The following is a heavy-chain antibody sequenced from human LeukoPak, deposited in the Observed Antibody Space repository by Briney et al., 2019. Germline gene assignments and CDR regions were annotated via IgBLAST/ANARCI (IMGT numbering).Heavy chain of an antibody. CDR2: ISSSSNTI. D-gene: IGHD3-22*01. Sequence: GGSLRLSCAASGFTFSSYSMNWVRQAPGKGLEWVSYISSSSNTIYYAESVKGRLTISRDNAKNSLYLQIDSLRVEDTAVYYCARPLRSGYYLAFDYWGQGTLVTVSS. CDR3: ARPLRSGYYLAFDY. J-gene: IGHJ4*02. V-gene: IGHV3-48*04. CDR1: GFTFSSYS.